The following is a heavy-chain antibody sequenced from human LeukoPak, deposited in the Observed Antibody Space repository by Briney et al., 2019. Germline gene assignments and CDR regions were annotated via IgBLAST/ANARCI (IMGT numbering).Heavy chain of an antibody. D-gene: IGHD1-26*01. CDR3: ARGDAGATSPFDY. CDR2: IIPIFGTA. J-gene: IGHJ4*02. Sequence: WASVKVSCKASGGTFSSYAISWVRQAPGQGLEWMGGIIPIFGTANYAQKFQGRVTITADESTSTAYMELSSLRSEDTAVYYCARGDAGATSPFDYWGQGTLVTVSS. CDR1: GGTFSSYA. V-gene: IGHV1-69*13.